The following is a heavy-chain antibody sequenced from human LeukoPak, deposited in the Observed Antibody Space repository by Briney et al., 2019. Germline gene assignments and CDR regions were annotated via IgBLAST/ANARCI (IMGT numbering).Heavy chain of an antibody. J-gene: IGHJ4*02. CDR2: IYPGDSDT. V-gene: IGHV5-51*01. Sequence: GESLKISCKGSGYSFTSYWIAWVRQMPGKGLEWIGSIYPGDSDTRYSPSFQGQVSISADKSISTAYLQWSSLRASDTAMYYCARTSIIDYWGQGSLVTVSS. D-gene: IGHD6-6*01. CDR3: ARTSIIDY. CDR1: GYSFTSYW.